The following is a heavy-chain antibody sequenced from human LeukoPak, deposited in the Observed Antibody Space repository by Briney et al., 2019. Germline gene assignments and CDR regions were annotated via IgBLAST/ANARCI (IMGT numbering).Heavy chain of an antibody. J-gene: IGHJ4*02. Sequence: GGSLRLSCAASGFTFDDYGMSWVRQAPGKGLGWVSGIIWSGGSTGYADSVEGRFTISRDNAKNSLYLQMNSLRAEDTALYYCARAQEYYYDSSGYYYVSPPPFFDYWGQGTLVTVSS. CDR2: IIWSGGST. D-gene: IGHD3-22*01. CDR1: GFTFDDYG. CDR3: ARAQEYYYDSSGYYYVSPPPFFDY. V-gene: IGHV3-20*04.